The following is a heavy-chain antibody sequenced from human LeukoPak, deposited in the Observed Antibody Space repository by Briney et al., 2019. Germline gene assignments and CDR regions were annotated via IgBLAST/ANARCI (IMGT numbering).Heavy chain of an antibody. V-gene: IGHV4-59*08. CDR3: ARLGQPNAFDI. D-gene: IGHD3-16*01. J-gene: IGHJ3*02. CDR1: GGSISNDY. CDR2: ISNSGRT. Sequence: PSETLSLTCTVSGGSISNDYWSWIRQPPGKGPECIGYISNSGRTNYNPSLKSRVTISADTSKKQLSLKLSSVTAADTAVYFCARLGQPNAFDIWGQGTMVTVSS.